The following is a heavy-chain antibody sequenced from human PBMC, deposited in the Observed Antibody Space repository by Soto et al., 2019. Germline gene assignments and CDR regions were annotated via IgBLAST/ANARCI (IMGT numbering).Heavy chain of an antibody. Sequence: QVQLVESGGGVVQPGRSLRLSCAASGFTFSSYAMHWVRQAPGKGLERVAVISYDGSNKYYADSVKGRFTISRDNSKNTLYLQMNSLRAEDTAVYYCARDVAITGTPGGWFDPWGQGTLVTVSS. CDR1: GFTFSSYA. V-gene: IGHV3-30-3*01. CDR3: ARDVAITGTPGGWFDP. J-gene: IGHJ5*02. CDR2: ISYDGSNK. D-gene: IGHD1-20*01.